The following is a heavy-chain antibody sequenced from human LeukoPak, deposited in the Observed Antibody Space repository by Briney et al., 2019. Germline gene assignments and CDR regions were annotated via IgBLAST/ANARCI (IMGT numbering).Heavy chain of an antibody. Sequence: GASVKVSCRASGLNLSSHDINWVRQATGQGLEWMGWMNPNSGNTGYAHKFQDRVTMTRNTSIMTAYMELSSLRSEDTAVYYCARGYSTSWFFDYWGQGTLVTVSS. CDR2: MNPNSGNT. D-gene: IGHD2-2*01. CDR3: ARGYSTSWFFDY. J-gene: IGHJ4*02. CDR1: GLNLSSHD. V-gene: IGHV1-8*01.